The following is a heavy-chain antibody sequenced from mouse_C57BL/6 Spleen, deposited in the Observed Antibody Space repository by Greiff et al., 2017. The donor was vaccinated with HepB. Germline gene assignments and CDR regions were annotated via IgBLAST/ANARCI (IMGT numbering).Heavy chain of an antibody. J-gene: IGHJ2*01. CDR3: ARAQTAQPYYFDY. CDR2: IYPGGGYT. Sequence: QVQLQQSGAELVRPGTSVKMSCKASGYTFTNYWIGWAKQRPGHGLEWIGDIYPGGGYTNYNEKFKGKATLTADKASSTASMQFSSLTSEDSAISYCARAQTAQPYYFDYWGQGTTLTVSS. CDR1: GYTFTNYW. D-gene: IGHD3-2*02. V-gene: IGHV1-63*01.